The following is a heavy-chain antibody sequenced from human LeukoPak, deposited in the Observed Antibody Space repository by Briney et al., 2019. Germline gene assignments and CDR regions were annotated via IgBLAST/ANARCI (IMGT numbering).Heavy chain of an antibody. V-gene: IGHV1-69*05. J-gene: IGHJ3*02. CDR1: GGTFSSYA. Sequence: SVKVSCKASGGTFSSYAISWVRQAPGQGLEWMGRIIPIFGTANYAQKFQGRATITTDESTSTAYMELSSLRSEDTAVYYCARKTLAVAGTFDAFDIWGQGTMVTVSS. D-gene: IGHD6-19*01. CDR2: IIPIFGTA. CDR3: ARKTLAVAGTFDAFDI.